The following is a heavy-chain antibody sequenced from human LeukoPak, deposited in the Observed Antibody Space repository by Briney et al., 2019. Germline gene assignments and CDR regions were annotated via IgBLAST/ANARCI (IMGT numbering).Heavy chain of an antibody. Sequence: GESLKISCKGSGYIFTSYLIGWVRQMPGKGLEWMGIIYPGDSGTRYSPSFQGQVTISADKSISTAYLQWNSLKASDTAMYFCARRTSGTYLDYWGQGTLVTVSS. V-gene: IGHV5-51*01. J-gene: IGHJ4*02. D-gene: IGHD1-1*01. CDR3: ARRTSGTYLDY. CDR2: IYPGDSGT. CDR1: GYIFTSYL.